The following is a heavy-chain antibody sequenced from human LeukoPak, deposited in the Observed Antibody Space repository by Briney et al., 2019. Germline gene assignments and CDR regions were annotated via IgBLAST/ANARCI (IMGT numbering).Heavy chain of an antibody. D-gene: IGHD2-15*01. Sequence: SGGSLRLSCAASGFTVSTNYVSWVRQAPGKGLEWVSVIYRSGSTYYADSVKGRFTISRDNSKNTLYLQVQSLRAEDTAVYYCTRKWVGHCSGNICYSGFDFWGQGALVTVSS. J-gene: IGHJ4*02. CDR2: IYRSGST. CDR3: TRKWVGHCSGNICYSGFDF. CDR1: GFTVSTNY. V-gene: IGHV3-53*01.